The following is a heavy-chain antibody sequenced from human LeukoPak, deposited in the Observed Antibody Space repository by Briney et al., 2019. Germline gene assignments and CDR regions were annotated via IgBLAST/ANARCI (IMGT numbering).Heavy chain of an antibody. CDR2: ISYSGRT. CDR1: GGSISSGGNY. Sequence: SETLSLTCTVSGGSISSGGNYWSWIRQHPGKGLEWIGYISYSGRTSYNSSLQSRVTISVDTAKHQFSLKLSSVTAADTAVYYCARGLAAENWGQGTLVTVSS. J-gene: IGHJ4*02. CDR3: ARGLAAEN. V-gene: IGHV4-31*03. D-gene: IGHD6-13*01.